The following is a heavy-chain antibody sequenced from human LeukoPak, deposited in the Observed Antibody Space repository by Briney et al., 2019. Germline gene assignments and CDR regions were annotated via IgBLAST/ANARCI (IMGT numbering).Heavy chain of an antibody. V-gene: IGHV4-59*01. CDR3: ARGRYIAAAGVFDY. Sequence: SGTLSLTCSVSGGSIISDYWTWIRQPPGKGLEWIGYIYSSGTTNYNSSPKSRVTISLDTSKNQSSLKLTSVTAADTAVYYCARGRYIAAAGVFDYWGQGTQVTASS. J-gene: IGHJ4*02. D-gene: IGHD6-13*01. CDR2: IYSSGTT. CDR1: GGSIISDY.